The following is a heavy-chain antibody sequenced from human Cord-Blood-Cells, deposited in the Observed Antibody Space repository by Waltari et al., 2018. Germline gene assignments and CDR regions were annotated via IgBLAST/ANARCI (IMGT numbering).Heavy chain of an antibody. J-gene: IGHJ4*02. D-gene: IGHD4-4*01. V-gene: IGHV4-34*01. CDR2: INHSGST. CDR3: ARGATVTSNIDY. Sequence: QVQLQQWGAGLLKPSETLSLTCAVYGGAFSGDYWSWIRQPPGKGLEWIGEINHSGSTTYNPSLKSRVTISVDTSKNQFSLKLSSVTAADTAVYYCARGATVTSNIDYWGQGTLVTVSS. CDR1: GGAFSGDY.